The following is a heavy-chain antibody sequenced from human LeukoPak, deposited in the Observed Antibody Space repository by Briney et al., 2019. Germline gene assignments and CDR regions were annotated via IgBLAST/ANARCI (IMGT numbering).Heavy chain of an antibody. CDR2: IIPIFGTA. D-gene: IGHD7-27*01. V-gene: IGHV1-69*05. J-gene: IGHJ5*02. CDR1: GGTFSSYA. Sequence: SVKVSCKASGGTFSSYAISWVRQAPGQGLEWMGGIIPIFGTANYAQKFQGRVTITTDESTSTAYMELSSLRSEDTVVYYCARGGGINRGGENWFDPWGQGTLVTVSS. CDR3: ARGGGINRGGENWFDP.